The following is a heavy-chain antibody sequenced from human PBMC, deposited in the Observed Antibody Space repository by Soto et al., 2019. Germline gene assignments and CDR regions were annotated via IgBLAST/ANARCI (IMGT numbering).Heavy chain of an antibody. J-gene: IGHJ4*02. D-gene: IGHD1-26*01. Sequence: EVQLLESGGGLVQPGGSLRLSCAASGFTFSSYAMSWVRQAPGKGLEWVSAISGSGGSTYYADSVKGRFTISSDNSKKTLYLQMNSMRAEDTAVYDCAKPCRLVGATQFDYWGQGTLVNGSS. CDR2: ISGSGGST. CDR3: AKPCRLVGATQFDY. V-gene: IGHV3-23*01. CDR1: GFTFSSYA.